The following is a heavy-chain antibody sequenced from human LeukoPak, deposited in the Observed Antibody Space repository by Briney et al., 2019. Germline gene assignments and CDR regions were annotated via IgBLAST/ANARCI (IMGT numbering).Heavy chain of an antibody. CDR1: GYTFTTYG. D-gene: IGHD3-3*01. Sequence: GASVKVSCKTSGYTFTTYGVSWVRQAPGQGLEWMGWISAYNGNTNYAQKLQGRVTMTTDTSTSTAYMELRSLRSDDTAVYYCARVSGYRPNWFDPWGQGTLVTVSS. CDR2: ISAYNGNT. J-gene: IGHJ5*02. V-gene: IGHV1-18*01. CDR3: ARVSGYRPNWFDP.